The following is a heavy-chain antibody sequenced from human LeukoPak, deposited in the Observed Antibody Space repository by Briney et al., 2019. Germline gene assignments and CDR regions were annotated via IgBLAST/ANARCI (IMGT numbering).Heavy chain of an antibody. V-gene: IGHV3-15*01. CDR3: ATDLRGRGPNPLSSRIDY. CDR1: GFTFSYAW. CDR2: IKCKTDGGTT. J-gene: IGHJ4*02. Sequence: PGGSLRLSCAASGFTFSYAWMTWVRQAPGIGLEWVGRIKCKTDGGTTDYAAPVKGRFTISRDDSKNTLYLQINSLKSDDTAVYYCATDLRGRGPNPLSSRIDYWGQGTLVTVSS. D-gene: IGHD2/OR15-2a*01.